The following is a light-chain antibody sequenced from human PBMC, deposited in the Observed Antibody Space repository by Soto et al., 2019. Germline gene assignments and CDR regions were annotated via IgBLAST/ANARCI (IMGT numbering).Light chain of an antibody. V-gene: IGLV2-14*01. Sequence: QSALTQPASVSGSPGQSITISCTGTSSDVGGYKYVSWYQQHPGKAPKLIIYEVSNRPSGVSNRFSGSKSANTASLTISGLQAEDEAHYYCSSYTSSSTVLFGGGTKVTVL. CDR3: SSYTSSSTVL. CDR2: EVS. CDR1: SSDVGGYKY. J-gene: IGLJ2*01.